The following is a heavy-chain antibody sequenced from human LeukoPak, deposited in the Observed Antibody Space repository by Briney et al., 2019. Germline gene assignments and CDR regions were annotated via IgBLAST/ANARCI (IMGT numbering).Heavy chain of an antibody. D-gene: IGHD4-17*01. CDR1: GFTVSSNY. CDR2: INWNGGST. V-gene: IGHV3-20*04. J-gene: IGHJ3*02. CDR3: AREGYSDISFDAFDI. Sequence: GGSLRLSCAASGFTVSSNYMSWVRQAPGKGLEWVSGINWNGGSTGYADSVKGRFTISRDNAKNSLYLQMNSLRAEDTAVYYCAREGYSDISFDAFDIWGQGTMVTVSS.